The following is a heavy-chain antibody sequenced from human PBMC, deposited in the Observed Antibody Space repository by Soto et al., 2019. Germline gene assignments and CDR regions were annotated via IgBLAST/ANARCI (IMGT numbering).Heavy chain of an antibody. Sequence: GESLKISCAASGFTFSSYGMHWVRQAPGKGLEWVAVIWFDGSRRYFADSVKGRFTISRDNSKNTLYLQMNSLRAEDTATFYCARGTGDNAFDIWGQGTMVTVSS. CDR1: GFTFSSYG. CDR2: IWFDGSRR. J-gene: IGHJ3*02. V-gene: IGHV3-33*08. D-gene: IGHD2-21*01. CDR3: ARGTGDNAFDI.